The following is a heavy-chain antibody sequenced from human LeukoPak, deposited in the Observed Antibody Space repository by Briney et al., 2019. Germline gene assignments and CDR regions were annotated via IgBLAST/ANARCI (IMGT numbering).Heavy chain of an antibody. J-gene: IGHJ6*02. D-gene: IGHD1-14*01. CDR1: GFTFSSYW. CDR2: IKQDGSEK. CDR3: AGGRNYYCYGMDV. Sequence: PGGSLRLSCAASGFTFSSYWMSWVRQAPGKGLEWVANIKQDGSEKYYVDSVKGRFTISRDNAKNSLYLQMNSLRAEDTAVYYCAGGRNYYCYGMDVWGQGTTVTVSS. V-gene: IGHV3-7*01.